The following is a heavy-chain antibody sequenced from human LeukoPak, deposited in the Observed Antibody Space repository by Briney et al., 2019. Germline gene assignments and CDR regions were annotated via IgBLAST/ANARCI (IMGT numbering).Heavy chain of an antibody. V-gene: IGHV3-74*01. D-gene: IGHD5-18*01. Sequence: GGPLRLSCAASGFTFSSYWMHWVRQAPGKGLVWVSRINSDGSSTSYADSVKGRFTISRDNAKNTLYLQMNSLRAEDTAVYYCARVLYSYGVGPFDYWGQGTLVTVSS. CDR2: INSDGSST. CDR3: ARVLYSYGVGPFDY. CDR1: GFTFSSYW. J-gene: IGHJ4*02.